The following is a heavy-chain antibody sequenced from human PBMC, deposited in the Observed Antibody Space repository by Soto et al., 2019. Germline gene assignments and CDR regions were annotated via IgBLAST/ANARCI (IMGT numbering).Heavy chain of an antibody. CDR2: ISYDGSNK. J-gene: IGHJ4*02. CDR3: ARDLGGFGELPSHY. Sequence: QVQLVESGGGVVQPGRSLRLSCAASGFTFSSYAMHWVRQAPGKGLEWVAVISYDGSNKYYADSVKGRFTISRDNSKNTLYLQMNSLRAEDTAVYYCARDLGGFGELPSHYWGQGTLVTVSS. V-gene: IGHV3-30-3*01. D-gene: IGHD3-10*01. CDR1: GFTFSSYA.